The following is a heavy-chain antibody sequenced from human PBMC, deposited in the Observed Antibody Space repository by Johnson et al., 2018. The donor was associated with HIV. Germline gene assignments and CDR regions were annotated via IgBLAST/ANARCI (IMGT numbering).Heavy chain of an antibody. Sequence: QVQLVESGGGLVKPGGSLRLSCAASGFSLSDYYMNWIRQAPGKGLEWVSYISNSGSTRYYADSVKGRFTISRDNAENSLYLQTNSLRAEDTAVYYCAREPYYDQGGFDIWGQGTMVTVSS. CDR3: AREPYYDQGGFDI. V-gene: IGHV3-11*04. CDR2: ISNSGSTR. CDR1: GFSLSDYY. D-gene: IGHD3-22*01. J-gene: IGHJ3*02.